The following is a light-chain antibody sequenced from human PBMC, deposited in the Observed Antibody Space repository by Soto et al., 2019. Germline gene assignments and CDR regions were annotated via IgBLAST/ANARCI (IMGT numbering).Light chain of an antibody. CDR1: SSGIRDYNY. Sequence: QSALTQPASVSGSPGQSITISCTGTSSGIRDYNYVSWYQQLPGNAPKLIMYEVSNRPSGISNRFSGSKSGTSASLAISGLQSEDEADYYCASWDVTLNGLYVFGAGTKLTVL. CDR3: ASWDVTLNGLYV. V-gene: IGLV2-14*01. J-gene: IGLJ1*01. CDR2: EVS.